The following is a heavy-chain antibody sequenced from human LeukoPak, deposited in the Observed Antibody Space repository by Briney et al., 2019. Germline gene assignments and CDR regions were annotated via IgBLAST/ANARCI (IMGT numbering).Heavy chain of an antibody. V-gene: IGHV4-59*08. D-gene: IGHD1-26*01. J-gene: IGHJ4*02. Sequence: SETLSLTCTVSGGSISSYYWSWIRQPPGKGLEWIGSIYHSGSTYYNPSLKSRVTISVDTSKNQFSLKLSSVTATDTALYYCARNIVGASYYFDYWGQGTLVTVSS. CDR3: ARNIVGASYYFDY. CDR2: IYHSGST. CDR1: GGSISSYY.